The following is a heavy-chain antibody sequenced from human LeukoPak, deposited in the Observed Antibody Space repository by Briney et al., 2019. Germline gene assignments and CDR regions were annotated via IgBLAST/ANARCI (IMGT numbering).Heavy chain of an antibody. CDR3: ASVLRSKYYGSGSYFN. V-gene: IGHV3-21*04. Sequence: GGSLRLSCAASGFTFSSYSMNWVRQAPGKGLEWVSSISSSSSTIYYADSVKGRFTISRDNAKNSLYLQMNSLRAEDTAVYFCASVLRSKYYGSGSYFNWGRGTLVTVSS. J-gene: IGHJ4*02. CDR2: ISSSSSTI. CDR1: GFTFSSYS. D-gene: IGHD3-10*01.